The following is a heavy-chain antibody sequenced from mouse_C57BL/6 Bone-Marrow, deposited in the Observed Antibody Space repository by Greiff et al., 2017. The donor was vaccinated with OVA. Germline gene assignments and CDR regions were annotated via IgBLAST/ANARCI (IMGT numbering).Heavy chain of an antibody. CDR2: IRNKANGYTT. J-gene: IGHJ3*01. D-gene: IGHD2-3*01. V-gene: IGHV7-3*01. Sequence: EVKLVESGGGLVQPGGSLSLSCAASGFTFTDYYMSWVRQPPGKALEWLGFIRNKANGYTTEYSASVKGRFTISRDNSQSILYLQMNALRAEDSATYYCAQFYDGYYPAWFAYWGQGTLVTVSA. CDR3: AQFYDGYYPAWFAY. CDR1: GFTFTDYY.